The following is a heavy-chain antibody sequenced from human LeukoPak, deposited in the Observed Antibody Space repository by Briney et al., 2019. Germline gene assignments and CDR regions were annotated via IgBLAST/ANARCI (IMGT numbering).Heavy chain of an antibody. CDR1: GFTFSSYS. V-gene: IGHV3-48*01. J-gene: IGHJ4*02. CDR3: ARGNGFIIDY. D-gene: IGHD2-8*01. Sequence: PGGSLRLSCAASGFTFSSYSMNWVRQAPGKGLEWVSYISSSSSTIYYADSVKGRFTISRDNAKNSLYLQMNSLRAEDTAVYYCARGNGFIIDYWGQGTLVTVSS. CDR2: ISSSSSTI.